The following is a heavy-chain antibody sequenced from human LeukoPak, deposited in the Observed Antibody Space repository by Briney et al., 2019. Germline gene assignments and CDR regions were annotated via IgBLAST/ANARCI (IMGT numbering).Heavy chain of an antibody. Sequence: GGFLRLSCAASGFTFSSYAMHWVRQAPGKGLEYVSAISSNGGSTYYANSVKGRFTISRDNSKNTLYLQMGSLRAEDMAVYYCARGRAPPGGAPGFNYFDYWGQGTLVTVSS. CDR1: GFTFSSYA. V-gene: IGHV3-64*01. CDR2: ISSNGGST. J-gene: IGHJ4*02. CDR3: ARGRAPPGGAPGFNYFDY. D-gene: IGHD1-26*01.